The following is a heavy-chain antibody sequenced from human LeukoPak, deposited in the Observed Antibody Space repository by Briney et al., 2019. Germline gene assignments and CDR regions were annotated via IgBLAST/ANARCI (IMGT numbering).Heavy chain of an antibody. J-gene: IGHJ5*02. CDR2: IYPGDSNT. D-gene: IGHD6-19*01. V-gene: IGHV5-51*01. CDR1: GYSFTSYW. Sequence: GESLKISCKGSGYSFTSYWIGWVRQMPGKGLEWMGIIYPGDSNTRYSPSFQGQVTISADKSISTAYLQWSSLKASDTAMYYCARHKYSSGWYSDPWGQGTLVTVSS. CDR3: ARHKYSSGWYSDP.